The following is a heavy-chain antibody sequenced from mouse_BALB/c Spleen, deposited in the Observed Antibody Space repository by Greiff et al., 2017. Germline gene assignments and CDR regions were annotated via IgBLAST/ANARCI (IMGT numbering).Heavy chain of an antibody. CDR3: ARVYGNYDYAMDY. CDR2: ISSGGST. Sequence: EVMLVESGGGLVKPGGSLKLSCAASGFTFSSYAMSWVRQTPEKRLEWVASISSGGSTYYPDSVKGRFTISRDNARNILYLQMSSLRSEDTAMYYCARVYGNYDYAMDYWGQGTSVTVSS. J-gene: IGHJ4*01. CDR1: GFTFSSYA. V-gene: IGHV5-6-5*01. D-gene: IGHD2-1*01.